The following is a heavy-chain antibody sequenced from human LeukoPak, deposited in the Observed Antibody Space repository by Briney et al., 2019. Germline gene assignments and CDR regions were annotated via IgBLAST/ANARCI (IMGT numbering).Heavy chain of an antibody. D-gene: IGHD5-24*01. CDR1: GFTFSSYS. Sequence: GGSLRLSCAASGFTFSSYSMNWVRQAPGKGLEWVSSISSSSSYIYYADSVKGRFTISRDNAKNSLYLQMNSLRAEDTAVYYCARAAGEMATIRYWGQGTLVTVSS. J-gene: IGHJ4*02. V-gene: IGHV3-21*01. CDR2: ISSSSSYI. CDR3: ARAAGEMATIRY.